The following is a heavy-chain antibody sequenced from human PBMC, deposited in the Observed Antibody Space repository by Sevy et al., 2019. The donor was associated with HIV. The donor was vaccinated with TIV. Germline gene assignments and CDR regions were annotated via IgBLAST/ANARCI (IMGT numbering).Heavy chain of an antibody. D-gene: IGHD3-10*01. J-gene: IGHJ4*02. CDR2: IIPIFGTA. CDR1: GGTFSSYA. CDR3: ASNDISMVRGVINH. Sequence: ASVKVSCKASGGTFSSYAISWVRQAPGQGLEWMGGIIPIFGTANYAQKFQGRVTITADESTSTAYMDLSSLRSEDTAVYYCASNDISMVRGVINHWGQGTLVTVSS. V-gene: IGHV1-69*13.